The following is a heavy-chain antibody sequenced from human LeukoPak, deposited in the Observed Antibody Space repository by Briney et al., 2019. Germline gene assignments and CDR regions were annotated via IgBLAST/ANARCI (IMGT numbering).Heavy chain of an antibody. CDR3: ARDGVGATVAYYYYYMDV. J-gene: IGHJ6*03. CDR2: FDPEDGEP. Sequence: ASVKVSCKVSGYTLTELSTHWVRQAPGIGFEWMGGFDPEDGEPVYAQKFEGRVTMTEDTSTDTAYMELRSLRSDDTAVYYCARDGVGATVAYYYYYMDVWGKGTTVTVSS. CDR1: GYTLTELS. D-gene: IGHD1-26*01. V-gene: IGHV1-24*01.